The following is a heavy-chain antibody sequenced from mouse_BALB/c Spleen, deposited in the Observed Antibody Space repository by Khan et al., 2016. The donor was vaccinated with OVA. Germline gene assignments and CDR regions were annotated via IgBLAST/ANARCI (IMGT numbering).Heavy chain of an antibody. J-gene: IGHJ4*01. V-gene: IGHV1S41*01. D-gene: IGHD1-1*01. Sequence: DLVKPGASVKLSCKASGYTFTSYWINWIKQRPGQGLEWVGQISPGSGSAYYNEVFKGKATLTIDTSSTTAYIQLSSLSSEDSAVYFSAISNYYGRSLYAMDYWGQGTSVTVSS. CDR1: GYTFTSYW. CDR2: ISPGSGSA. CDR3: AISNYYGRSLYAMDY.